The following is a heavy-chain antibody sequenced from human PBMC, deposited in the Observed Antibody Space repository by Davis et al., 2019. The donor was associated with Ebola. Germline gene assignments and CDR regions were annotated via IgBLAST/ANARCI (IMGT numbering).Heavy chain of an antibody. CDR1: GGSINNYF. J-gene: IGHJ4*02. V-gene: IGHV4-59*04. CDR2: MYSSGST. Sequence: SETLSLTCTVSGGSINNYFWGWIRQPPGKGLEWIGYMYSSGSTFYNPSLKSRVTISADTSKNQFSLKLSSVTAADTAVYYCARTYYDILTGYVYYFDYWGQGTLVTVSS. CDR3: ARTYYDILTGYVYYFDY. D-gene: IGHD3-9*01.